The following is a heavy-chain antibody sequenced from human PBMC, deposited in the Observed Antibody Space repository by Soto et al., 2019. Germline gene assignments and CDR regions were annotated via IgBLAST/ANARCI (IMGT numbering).Heavy chain of an antibody. J-gene: IGHJ6*03. D-gene: IGHD6-6*01. CDR2: INPNGGST. Sequence: ASVKVSCKASGYTFINYYIHWVRQAPGQGLEWMGVINPNGGSTVYAQKFQGRVTLTRDTSTSTVYVELSSLRSDDTAVYFCVRATAARQRDYSYHYYLHIWGKGTTVNVSS. V-gene: IGHV1-46*03. CDR3: VRATAARQRDYSYHYYLHI. CDR1: GYTFINYY.